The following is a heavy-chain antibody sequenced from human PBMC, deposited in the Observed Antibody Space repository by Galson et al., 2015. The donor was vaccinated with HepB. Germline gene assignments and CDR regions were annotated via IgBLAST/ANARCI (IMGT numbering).Heavy chain of an antibody. CDR2: IYWDDDK. D-gene: IGHD3-10*01. Sequence: PALVNPTQTLTLTCTFSGFSVTSNGVTVGWIRQPPGKALEWLAPIYWDDDKRYSPSLKSRLTITKGPSENQVDLTMTNMDSVDTATYYCAHLHSHHRGSGTRSSYFYEDTDVWGKGVTGTVSA. J-gene: IGHJ6*04. CDR3: AHLHSHHRGSGTRSSYFYEDTDV. V-gene: IGHV2-5*02. CDR1: GFSVTSNGVT.